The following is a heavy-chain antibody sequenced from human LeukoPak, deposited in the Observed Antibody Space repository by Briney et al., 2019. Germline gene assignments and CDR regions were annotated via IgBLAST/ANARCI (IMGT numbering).Heavy chain of an antibody. CDR2: IYSGGST. Sequence: PGGSLRLSCAASGFTVSSNYMTWVRQAPGKGLEWGSVIYSGGSTYYADSAKGRFTISRDNSKNTMYLQMNSLRAEDTAVYYCARGSKYTSSWSRNKWFDPWGQGTLVTVSS. V-gene: IGHV3-53*05. J-gene: IGHJ5*02. CDR1: GFTVSSNY. CDR3: ARGSKYTSSWSRNKWFDP. D-gene: IGHD6-13*01.